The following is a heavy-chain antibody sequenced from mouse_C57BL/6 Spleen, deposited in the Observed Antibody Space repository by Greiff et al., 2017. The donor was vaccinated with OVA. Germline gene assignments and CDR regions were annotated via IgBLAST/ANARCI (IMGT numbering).Heavy chain of an antibody. D-gene: IGHD1-1*02. CDR3: ARRRGTYAMDY. Sequence: EVKLVESGGGLVKPGGSLKLSCAASGFTFSDYGMHWVRQAPEKGLEWVAYISSGSSTIYYADTVKGRFTISRDNAKSTLFLQMTSLRSEDRAMYYCARRRGTYAMDYWGQGTSVTVSS. CDR1: GFTFSDYG. V-gene: IGHV5-17*01. J-gene: IGHJ4*01. CDR2: ISSGSSTI.